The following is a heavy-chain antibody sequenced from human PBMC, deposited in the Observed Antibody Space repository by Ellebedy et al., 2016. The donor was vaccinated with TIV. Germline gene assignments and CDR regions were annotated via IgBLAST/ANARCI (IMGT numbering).Heavy chain of an antibody. CDR1: GFTFSGYA. V-gene: IGHV3-30-3*01. Sequence: GESLKISCVASGFTFSGYAMSWVRQAPGKGLEWVAVISHDGSSQYYADSVKGRFTVSRDNSMTTVYLEMNSLRAEDTALYYCARDLDKSSGWYGGAAYWGQGTQVTVSS. CDR3: ARDLDKSSGWYGGAAY. J-gene: IGHJ4*02. D-gene: IGHD6-19*01. CDR2: ISHDGSSQ.